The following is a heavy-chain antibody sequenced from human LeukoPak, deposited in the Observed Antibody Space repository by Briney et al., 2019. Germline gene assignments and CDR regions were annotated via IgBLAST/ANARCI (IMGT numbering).Heavy chain of an antibody. Sequence: PGGSLRLCCAAYGFTFSSYWMHWVRQAPGQGLVWVPRINTDGSSTSYAGSVKGRFTISRDNAKNTLYLQMNTLRAEDTAVYYCARADYGDYYLIYYFDYWGQGTLVTVSS. CDR3: ARADYGDYYLIYYFDY. CDR1: GFTFSSYW. CDR2: INTDGSST. D-gene: IGHD4-17*01. J-gene: IGHJ4*02. V-gene: IGHV3-74*01.